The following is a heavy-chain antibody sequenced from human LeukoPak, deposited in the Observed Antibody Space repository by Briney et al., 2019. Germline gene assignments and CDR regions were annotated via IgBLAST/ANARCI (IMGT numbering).Heavy chain of an antibody. V-gene: IGHV1-18*01. CDR1: GYTFTSYG. Sequence: ASVKVSCKASGYTFTSYGISWVRQAPGQGLEWMGWISAYNGNTNYAQKLQGRVTMTTDTSTSTAYMELRSLRSDDTAVYYCARVSLLGYYDSVNWFDPWGQGTLVTVSS. D-gene: IGHD3-22*01. CDR2: ISAYNGNT. CDR3: ARVSLLGYYDSVNWFDP. J-gene: IGHJ5*02.